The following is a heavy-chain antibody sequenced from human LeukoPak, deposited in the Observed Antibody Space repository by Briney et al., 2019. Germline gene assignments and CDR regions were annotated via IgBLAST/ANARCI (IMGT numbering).Heavy chain of an antibody. V-gene: IGHV1-18*01. Sequence: ASVKVSCKASGYAFTSYGISWVRQDPGQGLEWMGWISAYNGNTNYEQKLQGRVTMTTDTSTSTAYMELRSLRSDDTAVYYCARAGGLGGSYSEYYFDYWGQGTLVTVSS. CDR1: GYAFTSYG. CDR3: ARAGGLGGSYSEYYFDY. CDR2: ISAYNGNT. D-gene: IGHD1-26*01. J-gene: IGHJ4*02.